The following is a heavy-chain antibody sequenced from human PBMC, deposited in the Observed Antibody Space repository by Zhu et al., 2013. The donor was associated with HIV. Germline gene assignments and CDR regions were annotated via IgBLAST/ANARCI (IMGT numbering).Heavy chain of an antibody. Sequence: VQLLESGGGLVQPGESLRLSCAASGFTLANYAMSWVRQAPGKGLEWVSALSTGGHTYYADSVKGRFTISRDNSKNTLFLQMNSLRAEDTAVYYCAKDSSSYSSGWYLRPPQSDYWGQGTLVTVSS. CDR2: LSTGGHT. CDR3: AKDSSSYSSGWYLRPPQSDY. D-gene: IGHD6-19*01. J-gene: IGHJ4*02. V-gene: IGHV3-23*01. CDR1: GFTLANYA.